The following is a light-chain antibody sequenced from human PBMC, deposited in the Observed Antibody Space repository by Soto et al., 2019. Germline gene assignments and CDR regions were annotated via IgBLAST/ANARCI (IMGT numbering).Light chain of an antibody. CDR2: DAS. CDR1: QSVSSY. J-gene: IGKJ4*01. V-gene: IGKV3-11*01. Sequence: EIVLTQAPATLSLSPAERSTLSCRASQSVSSYLAWYQQKPGQAPRLLIYDASNTATGIPARFSGSGSGTDFTLTISSLEPEDFAVYYCQQRSNWTLTFGGGTKVDNK. CDR3: QQRSNWTLT.